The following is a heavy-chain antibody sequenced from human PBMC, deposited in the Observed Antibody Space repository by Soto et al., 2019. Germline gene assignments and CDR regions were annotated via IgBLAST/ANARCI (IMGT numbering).Heavy chain of an antibody. J-gene: IGHJ4*02. Sequence: SETLSLTCTVSGGSISSYYWSWIRQPPGKGLEWIGYIYYSGSTNYNPSLKGRVTISRDDAKNSLYLQMNSLRDEDTAVYYCVREDWHRFDHWGQGTLVTVSS. D-gene: IGHD2-21*01. CDR1: GGSISSYY. CDR2: IYYSGST. CDR3: VREDWHRFDH. V-gene: IGHV4-4*08.